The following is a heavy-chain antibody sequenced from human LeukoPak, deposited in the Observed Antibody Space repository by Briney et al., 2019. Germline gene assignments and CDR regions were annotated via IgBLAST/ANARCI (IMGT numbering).Heavy chain of an antibody. CDR2: IYYSGST. D-gene: IGHD6-13*01. CDR3: ASGYSIFGSSPVGFQH. J-gene: IGHJ1*01. V-gene: IGHV4-59*13. Sequence: SETLSLTCTVSGGSISSYYWSWIRQPPGKGLEWIWYIYYSGSTNYNPSLKSRVTISVDTSKNQFSLKLSSVTAADTAVYYCASGYSIFGSSPVGFQHWGQGTLVTVSS. CDR1: GGSISSYY.